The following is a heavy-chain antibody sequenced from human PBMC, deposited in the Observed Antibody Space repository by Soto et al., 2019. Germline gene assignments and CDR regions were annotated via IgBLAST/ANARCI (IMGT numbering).Heavy chain of an antibody. J-gene: IGHJ6*02. D-gene: IGHD4-4*01. CDR3: AKEGNNYTSGMDV. CDR2: ISSSSSYY. CDR1: GFTFSSSS. Sequence: PGGSLRLSCAASGFTFSSSSMNWVRQAPGKGLEWVSSISSSSSYYYYADAVKGRFTISRDNAKNSLYLQMNILRAEDTAVYYCAKEGNNYTSGMDVWGQGTMVTVSS. V-gene: IGHV3-21*01.